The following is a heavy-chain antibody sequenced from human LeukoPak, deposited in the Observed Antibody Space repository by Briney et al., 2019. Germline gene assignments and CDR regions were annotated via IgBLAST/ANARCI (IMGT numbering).Heavy chain of an antibody. D-gene: IGHD6-13*01. Sequence: GGSLRLSCAASGFTFSTYGMHWVRQAPGKGLEWVSFIHYGGTAKYYADSVKGRFTISRDNSKNTLYLQMNSLRAEDTAVYFCATMAAAQRGDYWGQGTLVTVSS. V-gene: IGHV3-30*02. CDR3: ATMAAAQRGDY. J-gene: IGHJ4*02. CDR1: GFTFSTYG. CDR2: IHYGGTAK.